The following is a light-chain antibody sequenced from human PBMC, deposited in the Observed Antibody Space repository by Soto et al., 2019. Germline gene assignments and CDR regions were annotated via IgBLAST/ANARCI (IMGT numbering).Light chain of an antibody. Sequence: IQMTQWPSSMSASXGDRVTIHCRTSPSTSICLNRYRLRPGKASNLLXXGASYLKSGVLTRLSGSGSGKDSTLTIRSLQPEDFAIYYCKQTYTTPEITFGQGTRLEIK. V-gene: IGKV1-39*01. J-gene: IGKJ5*01. CDR2: GAS. CDR1: PSTSIC. CDR3: KQTYTTPEIT.